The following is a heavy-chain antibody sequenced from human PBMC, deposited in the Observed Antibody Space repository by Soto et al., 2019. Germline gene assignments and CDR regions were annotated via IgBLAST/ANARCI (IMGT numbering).Heavy chain of an antibody. Sequence: SETLSLTCTVSGGSISSYYWSWIRQPPGKGLKWTGYIYYSGSTNYNPSLKSRVTISVDTSKNQFSLKVSSVTAADTAVYYCARELDYYDSSGYSNFDHWGEGTLVTVAS. CDR2: IYYSGST. CDR1: GGSISSYY. D-gene: IGHD3-22*01. CDR3: ARELDYYDSSGYSNFDH. J-gene: IGHJ4*02. V-gene: IGHV4-59*01.